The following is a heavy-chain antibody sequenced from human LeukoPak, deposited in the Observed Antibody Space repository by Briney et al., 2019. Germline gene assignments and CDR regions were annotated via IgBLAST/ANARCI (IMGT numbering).Heavy chain of an antibody. CDR2: INPSGGST. J-gene: IGHJ4*02. CDR3: ARGVYDILTGYYRAFDY. V-gene: IGHV1-46*01. D-gene: IGHD3-9*01. CDR1: GYTFTSYY. Sequence: ASVTVSCKASGYTFTSYYMHWVRQAPGQGLEWMGIINPSGGSTSYAQKFQGRVTMTRDTSTSTVYMELSSLRSEDTAVYYCARGVYDILTGYYRAFDYWGQGTLVTVSS.